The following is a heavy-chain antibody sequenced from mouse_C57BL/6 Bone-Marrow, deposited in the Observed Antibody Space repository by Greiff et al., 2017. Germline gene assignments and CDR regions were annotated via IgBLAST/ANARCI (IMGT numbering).Heavy chain of an antibody. V-gene: IGHV1-64*01. J-gene: IGHJ4*01. Sequence: QVQLKQPGAELVKPGASVKLSCKASGYTFTSYWMHWVKQRPGQGLEWIGMIHPNSGSTNYNEKFKSKATLTVDKSSSTAYMQLSSLTSEDSAVYYCARERANWDVYYAMDYWGQGTSVTVSS. CDR2: IHPNSGST. D-gene: IGHD4-1*01. CDR3: ARERANWDVYYAMDY. CDR1: GYTFTSYW.